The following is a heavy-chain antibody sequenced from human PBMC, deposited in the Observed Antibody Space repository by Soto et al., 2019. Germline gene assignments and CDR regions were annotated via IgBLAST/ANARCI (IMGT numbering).Heavy chain of an antibody. V-gene: IGHV4-34*01. CDR2: VNHSGEA. CDR1: GGSFRNYY. J-gene: IGHJ5*02. Sequence: ASETLSLTCGVYGGSFRNYYWIWVRQPPGKGLEWIGEVNHSGEATYNPSLQSRVTISIDTPKNHFSLKLSSVTAADTAVYYCARDPPGYCTTTSCPTWFDPWGQGTLVTVSS. CDR3: ARDPPGYCTTTSCPTWFDP. D-gene: IGHD2-2*01.